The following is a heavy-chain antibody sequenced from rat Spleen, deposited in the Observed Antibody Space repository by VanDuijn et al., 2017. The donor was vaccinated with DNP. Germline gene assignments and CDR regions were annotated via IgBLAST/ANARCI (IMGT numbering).Heavy chain of an antibody. CDR3: TREREPSDNPYYFDY. CDR1: GFSLTSYH. CDR2: IWDDGST. Sequence: QVQLKESGPGLVRPSETLSLTCTVSGFSLTSYHVSWVRQPPGKGLEWMGVIWDDGSTAYNSALKSRLSISRDTTKSQVFLKMNRLQTEDTAIYFCTREREPSDNPYYFDYWGQGVMVTVSS. D-gene: IGHD3-4*01. J-gene: IGHJ2*01. V-gene: IGHV2-15*01.